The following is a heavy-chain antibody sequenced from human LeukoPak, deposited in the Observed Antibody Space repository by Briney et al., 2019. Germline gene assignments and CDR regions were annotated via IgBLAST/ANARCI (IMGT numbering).Heavy chain of an antibody. Sequence: ASVKVSCKASGYTFTSYAMHWVRQAPGQRLEWMGWINAGNGYTKYSQKFQGRITITRDTSASTAYMELSSLRSEDTAMYYCARDFLVREYSFDSWGQGTLVTVSS. J-gene: IGHJ4*02. CDR3: ARDFLVREYSFDS. CDR2: INAGNGYT. V-gene: IGHV1-3*01. CDR1: GYTFTSYA. D-gene: IGHD6-13*01.